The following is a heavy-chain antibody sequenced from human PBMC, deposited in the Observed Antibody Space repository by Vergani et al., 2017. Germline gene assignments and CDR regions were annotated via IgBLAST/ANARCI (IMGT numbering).Heavy chain of an antibody. J-gene: IGHJ5*02. CDR1: GFTFSSYV. Sequence: VQLVESGGGVVQPGRSLSLSCVASGFTFSSYVMHWVRHAPGKGLAWVAVVWYDGSNKYYADSVKGRFTISRDNSKNTLYLQMNSLRAEETAVYYFARSAQQLTRTARSWFDPWGQGTLVTVSS. D-gene: IGHD6-13*01. CDR2: VWYDGSNK. V-gene: IGHV3-33*01. CDR3: ARSAQQLTRTARSWFDP.